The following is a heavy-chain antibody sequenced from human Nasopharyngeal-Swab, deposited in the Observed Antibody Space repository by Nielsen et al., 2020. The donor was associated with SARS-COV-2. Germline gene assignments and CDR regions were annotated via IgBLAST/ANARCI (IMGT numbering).Heavy chain of an antibody. D-gene: IGHD5-24*01. CDR2: IYYSGST. V-gene: IGHV4-59*01. J-gene: IGHJ4*02. CDR3: ARGEMATTSFDY. Sequence: SETLSLTYTVSGGSISSYYWSWIRQPPGKGLEWIGYIYYSGSTNYNPSLKSRVTISVDTSKNQFSLKLSSVTAADTAVYYCARGEMATTSFDYWGQGTLVTVSS. CDR1: GGSISSYY.